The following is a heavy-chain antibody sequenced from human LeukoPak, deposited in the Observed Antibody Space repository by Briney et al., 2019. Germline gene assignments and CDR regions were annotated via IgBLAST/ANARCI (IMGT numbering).Heavy chain of an antibody. CDR3: AKGQAVYSSSSFDY. CDR2: ISGSGGST. CDR1: GFTFSSYA. J-gene: IGHJ4*02. Sequence: GGTLRLSCAASGFTFSSYAMSWVRQAPGKGLEWVSAISGSGGSTYYADSVKGRFTISRDNSKNTLYLQMNSLRAEDTAVYYCAKGQAVYSSSSFDYWGQGTLVTVSS. V-gene: IGHV3-23*01. D-gene: IGHD6-6*01.